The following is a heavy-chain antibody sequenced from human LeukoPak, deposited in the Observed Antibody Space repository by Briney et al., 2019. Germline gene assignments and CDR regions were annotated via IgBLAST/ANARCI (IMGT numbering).Heavy chain of an antibody. D-gene: IGHD6-6*01. CDR3: AREVIAALDY. CDR2: ISYDGSNK. CDR1: GFTFSSYG. V-gene: IGHV3-30*03. J-gene: IGHJ4*02. Sequence: GGSLRLSCVASGFTFSSYGMHWVRQAPGKGLEWVAVISYDGSNKYYADSVKGRFTISRDNSKNTLYLQMNSLRAEDTTVYYCAREVIAALDYWGQGTLVTVSS.